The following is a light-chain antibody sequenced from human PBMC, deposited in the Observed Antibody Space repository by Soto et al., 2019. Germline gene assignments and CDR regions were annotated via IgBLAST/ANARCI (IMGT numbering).Light chain of an antibody. Sequence: DIVMTQSPLPLSVTPGEPASISCRSSQSLLHSNEKNYLDWYLQKPGQSPQLLIYFGSDRASGVPARFGGSGSGTDFSMQISRVEAEDVGVYFCMQALQLPWTFGQGTKVEIK. CDR1: QSLLHSNEKNY. J-gene: IGKJ1*01. CDR3: MQALQLPWT. CDR2: FGS. V-gene: IGKV2-28*01.